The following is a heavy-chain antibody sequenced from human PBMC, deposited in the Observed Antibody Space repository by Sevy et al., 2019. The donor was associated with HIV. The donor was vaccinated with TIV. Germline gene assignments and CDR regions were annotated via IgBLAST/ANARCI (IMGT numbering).Heavy chain of an antibody. Sequence: GGSLRLSCAASGFTFTNFPMHWVRQAPGRGLEWVAISSFNGNHEFYADSVKGSFTISRDNSKSTLYLQMNSLRREDTAVYYCVRTAGLTGSYEYWGQGTQVTVSS. D-gene: IGHD3-9*01. J-gene: IGHJ4*02. V-gene: IGHV3-30-3*01. CDR3: VRTAGLTGSYEY. CDR1: GFTFTNFP. CDR2: SSFNGNHE.